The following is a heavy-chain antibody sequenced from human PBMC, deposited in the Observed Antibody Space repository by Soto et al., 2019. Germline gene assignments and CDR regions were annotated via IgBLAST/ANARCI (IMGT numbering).Heavy chain of an antibody. Sequence: EVQLVESGGGLVQPGGSLRLACAASGFTFSSYSMNWVRQAPGKGLEWVSYISSSSSTIYYADSVKGRFTISRYNAKNSLYLQMNSLRAEDTAVYYCAREGSSSWYSYDYWGQGTLVTISS. J-gene: IGHJ4*02. CDR2: ISSSSSTI. V-gene: IGHV3-48*01. CDR1: GFTFSSYS. CDR3: AREGSSSWYSYDY. D-gene: IGHD6-13*01.